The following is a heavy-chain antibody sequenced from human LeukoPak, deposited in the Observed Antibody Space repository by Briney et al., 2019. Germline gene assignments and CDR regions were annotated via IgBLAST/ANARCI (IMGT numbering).Heavy chain of an antibody. V-gene: IGHV3-23*01. CDR3: VRVGYTNYGIDY. CDR1: GFTLSSYA. D-gene: IGHD4-11*01. CDR2: ISGSGVST. Sequence: GGSLRLSCAASGFTLSSYAMSWVRQAPGKGLEWVSGISGSGVSTYYADSVKGRFTISRDSSKNTLDLQMNSLRAEDTAVYYCVRVGYTNYGIDYWGQGTLVTVSS. J-gene: IGHJ4*02.